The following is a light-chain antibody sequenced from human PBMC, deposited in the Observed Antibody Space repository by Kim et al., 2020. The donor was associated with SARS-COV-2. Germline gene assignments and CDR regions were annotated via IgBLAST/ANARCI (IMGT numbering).Light chain of an antibody. J-gene: IGLJ3*02. CDR2: GAK. CDR3: NSRDSSGNHVL. V-gene: IGLV3-19*01. CDR1: SLRGYY. Sequence: SSELTQDPAVSVALGQTVTITCQGDSLRGYYASWFRQKSGQAPILVIYGAKNRPSGIPDRFSGSGSGNTASLTITRAQAEEEADYYCNSRDSSGNHVLFGGGTKLTVL.